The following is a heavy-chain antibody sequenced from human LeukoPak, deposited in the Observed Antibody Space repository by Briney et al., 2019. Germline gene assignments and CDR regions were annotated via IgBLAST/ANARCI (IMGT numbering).Heavy chain of an antibody. CDR1: GYTFTGYY. Sequence: ASVKVSCKASGYTFTGYYMHWVRQAPGQGLEWMGWINPNSGGTNYAQKFQGRVTMTRDTSTSTAYMELSSLRSDDTAVDYCARHDYGDLWYFDLWGRGTLVTVSS. V-gene: IGHV1-2*02. CDR3: ARHDYGDLWYFDL. J-gene: IGHJ2*01. D-gene: IGHD4-17*01. CDR2: INPNSGGT.